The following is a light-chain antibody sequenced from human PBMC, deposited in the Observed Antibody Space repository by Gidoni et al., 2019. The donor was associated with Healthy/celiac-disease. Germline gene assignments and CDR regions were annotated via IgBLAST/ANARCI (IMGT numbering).Light chain of an antibody. V-gene: IGKV1-5*03. CDR2: KAS. CDR1: QSISSW. Sequence: DIQMTQSPSTLSASVGDRVTITCRASQSISSWLAWYQQKPGKAPKLLIYKASSLESGVPSRFSGSGSGTEFTLTISSLQPDDFATYYCQQYNSYSRWTFXQXTKVEIK. CDR3: QQYNSYSRWT. J-gene: IGKJ1*01.